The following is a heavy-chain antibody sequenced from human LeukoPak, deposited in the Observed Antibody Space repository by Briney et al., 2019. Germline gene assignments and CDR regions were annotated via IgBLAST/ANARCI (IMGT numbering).Heavy chain of an antibody. J-gene: IGHJ4*02. CDR3: ASRAFYDSSGLDF. CDR2: VSNSGNT. CDR1: GGSIRNYY. Sequence: SETLSLTCSVSGGSIRNYYWTWIRQPPGKGLEWIGHVSNSGNTKYNPSLKSRVTISIDTSKKHFSLILSSVSAADTAVYYCASRAFYDSSGLDFWGQGILVTVCS. V-gene: IGHV4-59*08. D-gene: IGHD3-22*01.